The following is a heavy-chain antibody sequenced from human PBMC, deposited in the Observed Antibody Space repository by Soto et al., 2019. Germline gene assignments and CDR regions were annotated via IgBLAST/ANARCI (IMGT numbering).Heavy chain of an antibody. V-gene: IGHV4-59*01. CDR2: IFYSGNT. CDR3: ASMIGDPVLSFDS. D-gene: IGHD3-10*02. Sequence: QVQLQESGPGLVKPSETLSLTCTVSGGSISSYYWSWIRLPPGKGLEWIGFIFYSGNTSYNPSLESHGTISIASSGDHFSLKLNSVTAADTAVYYCASMIGDPVLSFDSWGQGTLVAVSS. CDR1: GGSISSYY. J-gene: IGHJ5*01.